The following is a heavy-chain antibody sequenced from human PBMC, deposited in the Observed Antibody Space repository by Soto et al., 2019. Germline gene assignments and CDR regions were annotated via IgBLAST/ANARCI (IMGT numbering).Heavy chain of an antibody. V-gene: IGHV1-3*01. CDR2: INAGNGNT. D-gene: IGHD6-19*01. CDR3: ARVSGISVAEV. CDR1: GYTFTSYA. J-gene: IGHJ4*02. Sequence: QVQLVQSGAEVKKPGASVKVSCKASGYTFTSYAMHWVRQSPGQRLEWMGWINAGNGNTKYSQKFQGRVTITRDTSASTAYMELSSLRSEDTAVYYCARVSGISVAEVWGQGTLVTVSS.